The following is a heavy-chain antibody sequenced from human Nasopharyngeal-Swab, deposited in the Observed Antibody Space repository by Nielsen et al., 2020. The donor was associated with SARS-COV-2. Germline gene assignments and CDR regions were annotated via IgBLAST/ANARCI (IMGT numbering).Heavy chain of an antibody. CDR3: VRVGRYYYDSSGYYDY. J-gene: IGHJ4*02. D-gene: IGHD3-22*01. CDR1: GGSISSSNW. V-gene: IGHV4-4*02. CDR2: IYHSGST. Sequence: SETLSLTCAVSGGSISSSNWWSWVRQPPGKGLEWIGEIYHSGSTNYNPSLKSRVTISVDKSKNQFSLKLSSVTAADTAVYYCVRVGRYYYDSSGYYDYWGQGTLVTVSS.